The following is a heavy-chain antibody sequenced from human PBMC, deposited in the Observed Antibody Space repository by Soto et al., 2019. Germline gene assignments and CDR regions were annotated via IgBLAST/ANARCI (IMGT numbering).Heavy chain of an antibody. D-gene: IGHD3-10*02. CDR1: GFTFSSYE. J-gene: IGHJ4*02. V-gene: IGHV3-48*03. CDR2: ISSSGSTI. Sequence: WGSLRLSCAASGFTFSSYEMNWVRQAPGKGLEWVSYISSSGSTIYYADSVKGRFTISRDNAKNSLYLQMNSLRAEDTSVYYCASVRGPIDYWGQGTLVTVSS. CDR3: ASVRGPIDY.